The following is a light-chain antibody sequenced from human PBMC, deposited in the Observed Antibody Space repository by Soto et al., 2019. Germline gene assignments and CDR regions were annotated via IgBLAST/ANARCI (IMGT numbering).Light chain of an antibody. Sequence: QSVLTQPPSVSGAPGQRVTISCTGSSSNIGARFDVHWYRHLPGTAPKLLISVNTNGPSGVADRFSGSKSGTSASLAIAGLSAEDEADYYCQSYDSSLAGFVFGTGTKLTVL. CDR2: VNT. V-gene: IGLV1-40*01. CDR3: QSYDSSLAGFV. CDR1: SSNIGARFD. J-gene: IGLJ1*01.